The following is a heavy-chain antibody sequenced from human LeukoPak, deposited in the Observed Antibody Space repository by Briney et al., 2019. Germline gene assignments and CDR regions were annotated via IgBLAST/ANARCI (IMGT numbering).Heavy chain of an antibody. Sequence: SETLSLTCAVYGGSFSGYYWSWIRQPPGKGLEWIGEINHSGSTNYNPSLKSRVTISVDTSKNQFSLKLSSVTAADTAVYYCAREGGVVVITGVSTQFDPWGQGTLVTVSS. D-gene: IGHD3-22*01. V-gene: IGHV4-34*01. J-gene: IGHJ5*02. CDR1: GGSFSGYY. CDR2: INHSGST. CDR3: AREGGVVVITGVSTQFDP.